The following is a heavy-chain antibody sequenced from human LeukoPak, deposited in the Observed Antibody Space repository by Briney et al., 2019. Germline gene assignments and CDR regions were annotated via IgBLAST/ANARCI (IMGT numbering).Heavy chain of an antibody. Sequence: PGGSLRLSCAASGFTFDDYAMHWVRQARGKGLEWVSGISWNSGSIGYADSVKGRFTISRDNAKNSLYLQMNSLRAEDAALYYCAKIDYDSSGYYDYFDYWGQGTLVTVSS. D-gene: IGHD3-22*01. CDR3: AKIDYDSSGYYDYFDY. J-gene: IGHJ4*02. CDR2: ISWNSGSI. V-gene: IGHV3-9*01. CDR1: GFTFDDYA.